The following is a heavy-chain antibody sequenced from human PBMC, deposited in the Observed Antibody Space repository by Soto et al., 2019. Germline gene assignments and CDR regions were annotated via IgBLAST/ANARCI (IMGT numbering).Heavy chain of an antibody. CDR3: ARKNPGREWELPDY. Sequence: QVQLVESGGGVVQPGRSLRLSCAASGFAFSTYGMHWVRQAPGKGLEWVAVTTSDGARINYADSVKGRFTISRDISRTTLYLQMNSLRIDDTAVYYCARKNPGREWELPDYWGQGTLVTVSS. D-gene: IGHD1-26*01. V-gene: IGHV3-30*03. J-gene: IGHJ4*02. CDR2: TTSDGARI. CDR1: GFAFSTYG.